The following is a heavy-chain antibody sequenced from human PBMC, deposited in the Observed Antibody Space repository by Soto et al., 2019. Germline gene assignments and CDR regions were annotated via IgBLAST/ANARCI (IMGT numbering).Heavy chain of an antibody. CDR3: AKGFAISGVAPLDY. D-gene: IGHD3-3*01. CDR1: GFTFSNYV. CDR2: ISDSGGST. J-gene: IGHJ4*02. Sequence: GVSLILSCAASGFTFSNYVMSWVRQAPGKGLEWVSTISDSGGSTYYADSMKGRFTISRDNSKNTVYLQMNTLRADDTAVYYCAKGFAISGVAPLDYWGQGTLVTVYS. V-gene: IGHV3-23*01.